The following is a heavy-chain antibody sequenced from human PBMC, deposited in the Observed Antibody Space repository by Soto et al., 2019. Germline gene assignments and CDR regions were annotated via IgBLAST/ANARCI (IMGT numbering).Heavy chain of an antibody. CDR2: LYIADGT. Sequence: PGGSLRLSCAASGFTVNGKKYMTWVRQAPGKGLEWVSALYIADGTFYADSVKGRFTVSIDSSKNTVYLQMNNLSPEDTAVYYCATWLRREHDFDIWGRGTMATVSS. CDR1: GFTVNGKKY. D-gene: IGHD5-12*01. CDR3: ATWLRREHDFDI. V-gene: IGHV3-53*01. J-gene: IGHJ3*02.